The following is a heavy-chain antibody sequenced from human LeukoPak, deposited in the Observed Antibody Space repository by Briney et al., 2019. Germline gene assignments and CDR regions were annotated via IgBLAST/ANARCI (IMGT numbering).Heavy chain of an antibody. V-gene: IGHV1-2*05. D-gene: IGHD7-27*01. CDR1: GYIFTDYY. CDR3: ARDLASTPNWEFDY. Sequence: GASVKVSCKASGYIFTDYYIHWGRQTPRQGREHMGRINSRTGDTDNAQDFQGRITITRDRSINTAYMELSSLTSDDTGVYYCARDLASTPNWEFDYWGQGTPVTVSP. CDR2: INSRTGDT. J-gene: IGHJ4*02.